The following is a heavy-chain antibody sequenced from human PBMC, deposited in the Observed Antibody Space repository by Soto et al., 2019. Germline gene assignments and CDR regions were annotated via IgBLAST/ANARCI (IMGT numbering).Heavy chain of an antibody. V-gene: IGHV4-30-4*01. Sequence: SETLSLTCTVSGASISSGDYFWSWIRQPPGKGLEWIGYHYYTGSTYCNPSLKSRVTISVDTSKIQLSLKLNSVTAADTAVYYCARVPLYGIVRAFDIWGQGTMVTVSS. CDR1: GASISSGDYF. J-gene: IGHJ3*02. CDR3: ARVPLYGIVRAFDI. D-gene: IGHD2-2*02. CDR2: HYYTGST.